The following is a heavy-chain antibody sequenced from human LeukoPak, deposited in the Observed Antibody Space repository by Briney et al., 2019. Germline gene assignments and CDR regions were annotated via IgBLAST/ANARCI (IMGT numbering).Heavy chain of an antibody. J-gene: IGHJ6*02. CDR1: GGSFSGYY. V-gene: IGHV4-34*01. D-gene: IGHD5-24*01. CDR2: INHSGSP. CDR3: ARGKREMATITRESSFGGMDV. Sequence: SETLSLTCAVYGGSFSGYYWGWIRKPPGKGLEWMGEINHSGSPNYNPSLKSRVTISVDTSKNQFSLKLSSVTAADTAVYYCARGKREMATITRESSFGGMDVWGQGTTVTVSS.